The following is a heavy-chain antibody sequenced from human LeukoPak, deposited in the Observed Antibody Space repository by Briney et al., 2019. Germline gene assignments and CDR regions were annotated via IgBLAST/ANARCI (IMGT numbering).Heavy chain of an antibody. CDR3: ARVDWSSYSSGLDY. J-gene: IGHJ4*02. V-gene: IGHV3-7*01. CDR1: GFTFSSYW. CDR2: IKQDGSEK. Sequence: SGGSLRLSCAASGFTFSSYWMSWVRQAPGKGLEWVANIKQDGSEKLYLDSVRGRFTISGDNAKNSLYLQMNSLRAEDTAVYYCARVDWSSYSSGLDYWGQGTLVTVSS. D-gene: IGHD3-3*01.